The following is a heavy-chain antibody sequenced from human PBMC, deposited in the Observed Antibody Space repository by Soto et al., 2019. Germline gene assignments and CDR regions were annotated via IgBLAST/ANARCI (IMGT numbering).Heavy chain of an antibody. D-gene: IGHD6-19*01. CDR1: GGSISSGGYY. J-gene: IGHJ4*02. CDR2: IYYSGST. V-gene: IGHV4-61*08. Sequence: PSETLSLTCTVSGGSISSGGYYWSWIRQPPGKGLEWIGYIYYSGSTNYNPSLKSRVTITRDTSASTAYMELSSLRSEDTAVYYCARAVAVAADFDYWGQGTLVTVSS. CDR3: ARAVAVAADFDY.